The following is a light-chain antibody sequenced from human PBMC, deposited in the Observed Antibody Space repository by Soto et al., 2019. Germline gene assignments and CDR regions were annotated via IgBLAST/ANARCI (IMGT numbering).Light chain of an antibody. Sequence: DIQMTQSPSSLSASVGDRVTITCRASQGIRSDLGWYQQKLGKAPKRLIYAASTLHPGVPSRFSGSGSGTEFTLTISSLQPEDFATYYCLQHNTYPYTFGQGTKLEIK. CDR1: QGIRSD. CDR2: AAS. CDR3: LQHNTYPYT. J-gene: IGKJ2*01. V-gene: IGKV1-17*01.